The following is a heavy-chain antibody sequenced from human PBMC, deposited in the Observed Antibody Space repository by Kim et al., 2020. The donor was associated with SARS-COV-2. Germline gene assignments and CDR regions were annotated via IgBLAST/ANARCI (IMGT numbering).Heavy chain of an antibody. CDR2: A. J-gene: IGHJ4*02. V-gene: IGHV1-69*02. Sequence: ANSAQKVQGRVTITADKSTSTAYMGLSSLRSEDTAVYYCASVSSGYYLDYWGQGTLVTVSS. D-gene: IGHD3-22*01. CDR3: ASVSSGYYLDY.